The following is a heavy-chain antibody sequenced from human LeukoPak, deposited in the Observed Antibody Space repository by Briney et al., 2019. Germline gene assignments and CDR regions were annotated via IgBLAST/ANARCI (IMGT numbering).Heavy chain of an antibody. J-gene: IGHJ4*02. D-gene: IGHD2-8*02. Sequence: PSETLSLTCTVSGGSISPYYWSWIRQPPGKGLEWLGYIYYSGNTDYNPSLKSRVAISVDTSENQFSLKLSSVTAADTAVYYCARSTGSTAFIDYWGQGTLVTVSS. CDR1: GGSISPYY. CDR2: IYYSGNT. CDR3: ARSTGSTAFIDY. V-gene: IGHV4-59*01.